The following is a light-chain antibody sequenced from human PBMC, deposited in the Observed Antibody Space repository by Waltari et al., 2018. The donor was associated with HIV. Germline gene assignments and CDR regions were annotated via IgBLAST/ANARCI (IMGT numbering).Light chain of an antibody. CDR3: LQDYSFPYT. Sequence: AIQMTQSPSSLPASVGDRVTITCRPSQGIGNDLGWYQQKPGKAPKLLIYTTSTLESGVPSRFSGSGSGTNFTLTIDSLQPEDFATYYCLQDYSFPYTFGQGTKLEI. J-gene: IGKJ2*01. CDR2: TTS. CDR1: QGIGND. V-gene: IGKV1-6*01.